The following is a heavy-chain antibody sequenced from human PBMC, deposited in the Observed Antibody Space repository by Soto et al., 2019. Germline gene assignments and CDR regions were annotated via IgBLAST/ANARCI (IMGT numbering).Heavy chain of an antibody. Sequence: GASVKVSCKASGYTFTSYGINWVRQAPGQGLEWLGWISAYDGYTNYAQILQGRVSMTTDTSTKTAYMELRSLRSDDTAVYYCARSGVPAARVPGAYYYYYGMDVWGQGTTVTVSS. CDR1: GYTFTSYG. J-gene: IGHJ6*02. CDR3: ARSGVPAARVPGAYYYYYGMDV. D-gene: IGHD2-2*01. V-gene: IGHV1-18*01. CDR2: ISAYDGYT.